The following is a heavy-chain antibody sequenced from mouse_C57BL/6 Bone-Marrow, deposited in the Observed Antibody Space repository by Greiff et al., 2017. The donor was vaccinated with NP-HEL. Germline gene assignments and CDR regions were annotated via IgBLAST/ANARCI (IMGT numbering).Heavy chain of an antibody. J-gene: IGHJ1*03. D-gene: IGHD4-1*01. CDR2: INYAGSST. CDR1: GFTFSDYY. V-gene: IGHV5-16*01. CDR3: ARERGTGYWYFDV. Sequence: EVKVVESEGGLVQPGSSMKLSCTASGFTFSDYYMAWVRQVPEKGLEWVANINYAGSSTYYPDSLKSRFIISIDNAKNILYMQMSSLKSEATATYDCARERGTGYWYFDVWGTGTTVTVSS.